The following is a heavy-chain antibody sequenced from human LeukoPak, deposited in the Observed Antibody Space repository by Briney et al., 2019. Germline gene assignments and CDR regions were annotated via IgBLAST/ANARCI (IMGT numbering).Heavy chain of an antibody. CDR3: ARFGRGYSYGSDY. CDR1: GFDLSTYE. CDR2: ISSNGNTI. V-gene: IGHV3-48*03. Sequence: GGSLRLSCAASGFDLSTYEMNWVRQAPGKGLEWVSYISSNGNTIYYADSVKGRFTISRDNAKNSLYVQMDSLRAEDTAVYYCARFGRGYSYGSDYWGQGTLVTVSS. J-gene: IGHJ4*02. D-gene: IGHD5-18*01.